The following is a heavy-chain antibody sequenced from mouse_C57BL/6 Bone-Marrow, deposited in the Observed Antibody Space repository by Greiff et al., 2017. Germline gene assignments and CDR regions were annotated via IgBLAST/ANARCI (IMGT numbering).Heavy chain of an antibody. D-gene: IGHD1-1*01. CDR2: IYPRDGST. Sequence: QVHVKQSDAELVKPGASVKISCKVSGYTFTDHTIHWMKQRPEQGLEWIGYIYPRDGSTKYNEKFKGKATLTADKSSSTAYMQLNSLTSEDSAVYCCAREGLFYYGSSSLNWYFDVWGTGTTGTVSS. J-gene: IGHJ1*03. CDR1: GYTFTDHT. CDR3: AREGLFYYGSSSLNWYFDV. V-gene: IGHV1-78*01.